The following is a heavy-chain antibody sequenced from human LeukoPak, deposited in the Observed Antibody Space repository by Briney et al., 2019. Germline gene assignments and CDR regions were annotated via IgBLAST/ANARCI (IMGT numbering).Heavy chain of an antibody. CDR3: ARGTLYSYAFDI. V-gene: IGHV3-20*04. D-gene: IGHD5-18*01. CDR2: INWNGGST. J-gene: IGHJ3*02. CDR1: GFAFDDYG. Sequence: GGSLRLSCAASGFAFDDYGMSWVRQAPGKGLEWVSGINWNGGSTGYADSVKGRFTISRDNAKNSLYLQMNSLRAEDTALYYCARGTLYSYAFDIWGQGTMVTVSS.